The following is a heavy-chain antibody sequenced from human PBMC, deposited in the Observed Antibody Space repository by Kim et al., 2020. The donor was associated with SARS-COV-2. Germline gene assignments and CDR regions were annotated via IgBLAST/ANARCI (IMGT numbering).Heavy chain of an antibody. CDR2: IDPSDSYT. CDR1: GYSFTSYW. J-gene: IGHJ5*02. CDR3: ARHSSSWYKWFDP. V-gene: IGHV5-10-1*01. D-gene: IGHD6-13*01. Sequence: GESLKISCKGSGYSFTSYWISWVRQMPGKGLEWMGRIDPSDSYTNYSPSFQGHVIISADKSISTAYLQWSSLKASDTAMYYCARHSSSWYKWFDPWGQGTLVTVSS.